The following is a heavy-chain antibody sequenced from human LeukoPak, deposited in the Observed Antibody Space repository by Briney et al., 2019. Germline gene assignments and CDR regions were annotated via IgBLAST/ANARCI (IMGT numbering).Heavy chain of an antibody. CDR1: GFTFSSYS. J-gene: IGHJ4*02. V-gene: IGHV3-21*01. CDR3: ARDGGRAVEYYFDY. Sequence: PGGSLRLSCAASGFTFSSYSMNGVRQAPGKGLEWGSSISSSSSYIYYADSVKGRFTISRDNAKNSLYLQMNSLRAEDTAVYYCARDGGRAVEYYFDYWGQGTLVTVSS. CDR2: ISSSSSYI. D-gene: IGHD3-16*01.